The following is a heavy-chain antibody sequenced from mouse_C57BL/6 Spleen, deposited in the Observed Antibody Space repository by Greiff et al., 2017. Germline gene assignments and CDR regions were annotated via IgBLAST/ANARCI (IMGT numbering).Heavy chain of an antibody. CDR2: IDPANGNT. D-gene: IGHD1-1*01. J-gene: IGHJ1*03. Sequence: VQLQQSGAELVKPGASVKLSCTASGFNIKDYYMHWVKQRPEQGLEWIGRIDPANGNTKYAPKFQGKATITADTSSNTAYLQLSSLTSEDTAIYYCARDYYGSSYERYFDVWGTGTTVTVSS. CDR3: ARDYYGSSYERYFDV. CDR1: GFNIKDYY. V-gene: IGHV14-3*01.